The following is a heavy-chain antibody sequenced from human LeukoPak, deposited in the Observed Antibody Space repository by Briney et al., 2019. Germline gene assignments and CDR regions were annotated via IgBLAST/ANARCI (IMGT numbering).Heavy chain of an antibody. D-gene: IGHD3-10*01. V-gene: IGHV3-66*01. Sequence: GGSLRLSCAASGFTVSSNYMSWVRQAPGKGLEWVSVIYSGGSTYYADSVKGRFTISRDNSKNTLYLQMNSLRAEDTAVYYCARDRGLQKLDAFDIWGQGTMVIVSS. CDR2: IYSGGST. CDR1: GFTVSSNY. CDR3: ARDRGLQKLDAFDI. J-gene: IGHJ3*02.